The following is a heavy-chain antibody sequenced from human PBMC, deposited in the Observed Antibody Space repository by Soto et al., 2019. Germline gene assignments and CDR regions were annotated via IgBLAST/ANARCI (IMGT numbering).Heavy chain of an antibody. CDR3: SRGFFSPPLHDGGTSTWFDP. CDR1: GGSISSSSYY. V-gene: IGHV4-39*01. CDR2: IYYSGST. D-gene: IGHD2-2*01. Sequence: SETLSLTCTVSGGSISSSSYYWGWIRQPPGKGLEWIGSIYYSGSTYYNPSLKSRVTISVDTSKNQFSLKLSSVTAADTAVYYCSRGFFSPPLHDGGTSTWFDPWGLETLVTVSS. J-gene: IGHJ5*02.